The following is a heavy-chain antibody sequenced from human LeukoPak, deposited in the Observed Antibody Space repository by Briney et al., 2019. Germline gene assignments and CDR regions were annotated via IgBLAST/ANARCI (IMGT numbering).Heavy chain of an antibody. CDR3: ARHNFWRGSYHFDY. CDR1: GGTFSSYA. J-gene: IGHJ4*02. V-gene: IGHV1-69*13. Sequence: SVKVSCKASGGTFSSYAISWVRQAPGQGLEWMGGIIPIFGTANYAQKFQGRVTITADESTSTAYMELSSLRPEDTAVYYCARHNFWRGSYHFDYWGQGTLVTVSS. D-gene: IGHD3-3*01. CDR2: IIPIFGTA.